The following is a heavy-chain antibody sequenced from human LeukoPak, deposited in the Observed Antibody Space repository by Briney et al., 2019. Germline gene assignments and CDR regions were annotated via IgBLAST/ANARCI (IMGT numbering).Heavy chain of an antibody. Sequence: GGSLRLSCAASGFTFNSYAMSWVRQAPGKGLEWVSAISGSGGSTYYADSVKGRFTISRDNSKNTLYLQMNSLRAEDTAVYYCAKGGDYGDYVAFDYWGQGTLVTVSS. CDR1: GFTFNSYA. D-gene: IGHD4-17*01. CDR3: AKGGDYGDYVAFDY. J-gene: IGHJ4*02. CDR2: ISGSGGST. V-gene: IGHV3-23*01.